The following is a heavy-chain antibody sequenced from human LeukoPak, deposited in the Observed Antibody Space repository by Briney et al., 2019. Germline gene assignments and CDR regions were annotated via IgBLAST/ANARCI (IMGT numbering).Heavy chain of an antibody. J-gene: IGHJ6*02. Sequence: SETLSLTCAVYGGSFSGYYWSWIRQPPGKGLEWIGEINHSGSTNYNPSLKSRVTISVDTSKNQFSLKLSSVTAADTAVYYRARGQYYYGSGSPYYYYYGMDVWGQGTTVTVSS. CDR2: INHSGST. CDR3: ARGQYYYGSGSPYYYYYGMDV. D-gene: IGHD3-10*01. V-gene: IGHV4-34*01. CDR1: GGSFSGYY.